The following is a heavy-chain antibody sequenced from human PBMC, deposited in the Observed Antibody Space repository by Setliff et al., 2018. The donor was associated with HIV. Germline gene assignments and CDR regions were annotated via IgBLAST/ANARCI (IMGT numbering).Heavy chain of an antibody. V-gene: IGHV3-23*01. CDR2: ISGSGDDT. D-gene: IGHD1-26*01. Sequence: PGGSLRLSCVASEFTFSSYGMTWVRQVPGKGLAWASCISGSGDDTYYADSVKGRFTISRDNSKNTLYLQMNSLRAEDTAVYYCANQRRATDYYVMGVWGQGTTVTVSS. CDR3: ANQRRATDYYVMGV. CDR1: EFTFSSYG. J-gene: IGHJ6*02.